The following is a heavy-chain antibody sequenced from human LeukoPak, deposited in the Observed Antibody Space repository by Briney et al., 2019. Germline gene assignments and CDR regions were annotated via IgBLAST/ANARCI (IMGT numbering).Heavy chain of an antibody. D-gene: IGHD6-6*01. Sequence: PSETPSLTCAVSGDSITNGGHYWSWLRQPPGKDLESIGYIYHTGSISYNPSLESRVTISIDGPKNQFSLHLKSVTAADTATYYCARDGPLVPFDTWGLGILVTVSS. J-gene: IGHJ4*02. CDR1: GDSITNGGHY. CDR2: IYHTGSI. CDR3: ARDGPLVPFDT. V-gene: IGHV4-30-2*01.